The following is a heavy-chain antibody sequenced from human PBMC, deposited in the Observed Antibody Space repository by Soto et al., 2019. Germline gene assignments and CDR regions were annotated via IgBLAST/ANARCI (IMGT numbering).Heavy chain of an antibody. CDR2: IYYSGST. J-gene: IGHJ4*02. CDR1: GGSISSYY. Sequence: PSATLSLTCTVSGGSISSYYWSWIRQPPGKGLEWIGYIYYSGSTNYNPSLKSRVTISVDTSKNQFSLKLSSVTAADTAVYYCARDRAPTGGRPDYWGQGTLVTVSS. CDR3: ARDRAPTGGRPDY. D-gene: IGHD3-10*01. V-gene: IGHV4-59*01.